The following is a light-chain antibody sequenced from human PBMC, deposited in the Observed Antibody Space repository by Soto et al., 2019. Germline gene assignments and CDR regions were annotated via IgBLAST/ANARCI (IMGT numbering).Light chain of an antibody. J-gene: IGLJ3*02. CDR1: SSDVGAYKY. V-gene: IGLV2-8*01. Sequence: QSALTQPPSAPGSPGQSVTISCTGTSSDVGAYKYVSWYQQYPGKAPKLMIYEVTKRPSGVPDRFSGSQSGNTASLTVSGLQDEDEAYYYCTSYVGNDIWVFGGGTKVTVL. CDR2: EVT. CDR3: TSYVGNDIWV.